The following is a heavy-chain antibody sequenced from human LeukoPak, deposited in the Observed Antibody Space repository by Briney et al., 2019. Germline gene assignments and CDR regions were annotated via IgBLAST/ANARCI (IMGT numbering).Heavy chain of an antibody. CDR3: AKGRIAAAGTDHFDY. J-gene: IGHJ4*02. V-gene: IGHV3-30*18. CDR2: ISYDGSNK. D-gene: IGHD6-13*01. CDR1: GFTFSSYG. Sequence: PGGSLRLSCAASGFTFSSYGMHWVRQAPGKGLEWVAVISYDGSNKYYADSVKGRFTISRDNSKNTLYLQMNSLRAEDTAVYYCAKGRIAAAGTDHFDYWGQGTLVTVSS.